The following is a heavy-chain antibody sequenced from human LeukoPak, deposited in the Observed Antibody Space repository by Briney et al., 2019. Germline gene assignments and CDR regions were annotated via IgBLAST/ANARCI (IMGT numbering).Heavy chain of an antibody. CDR1: GGSSSGYY. J-gene: IGHJ6*04. D-gene: IGHD6-13*01. CDR3: ATGIAAAGTSGYYYYYYGMDV. V-gene: IGHV4-34*01. CDR2: INHSGST. Sequence: SETLSLTCAVYGGSSSGYYWSWIRQPPGKGLEWIGEINHSGSTNYNPSLKSRVTISVDTSKNQFSLKLSSVTAADTAVYYCATGIAAAGTSGYYYYYYGMDVWGKGTTVTVSS.